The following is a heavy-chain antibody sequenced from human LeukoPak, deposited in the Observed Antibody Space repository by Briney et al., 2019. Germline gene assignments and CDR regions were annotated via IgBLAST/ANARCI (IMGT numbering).Heavy chain of an antibody. D-gene: IGHD2-2*01. V-gene: IGHV3-49*03. Sequence: PGGSLRLSCTTSGFTVGDYAMSWFRQAPGKGLEWVGYIRGKVYGGTTEYAASVKGRFTISRDDSKSIAYLQMNSLKREDTAVYFCTRGRRDIVVVPGSRYYHMDVWGKGTTVTVSS. CDR1: GFTVGDYA. J-gene: IGHJ6*03. CDR3: TRGRRDIVVVPGSRYYHMDV. CDR2: IRGKVYGGTT.